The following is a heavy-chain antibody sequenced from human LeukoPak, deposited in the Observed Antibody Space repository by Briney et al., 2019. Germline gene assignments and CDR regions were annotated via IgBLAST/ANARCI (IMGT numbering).Heavy chain of an antibody. CDR1: GVSVSSGSYY. V-gene: IGHV4-61*01. CDR2: ISYSGST. J-gene: IGHJ4*02. CDR3: ASPYSTHY. Sequence: SETLSLTCTVSGVSVSSGSYYWSWIRQPPGKGLEWIGYISYSGSTNYNPSLKSRVTISVDTSKNQFSLRLNSVTAADTAVYYCASPYSTHYWGQGTLVTVSS. D-gene: IGHD6-13*01.